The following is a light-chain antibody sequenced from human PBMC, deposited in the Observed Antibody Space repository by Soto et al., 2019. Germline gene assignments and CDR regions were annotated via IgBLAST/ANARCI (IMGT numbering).Light chain of an antibody. CDR2: GVS. CDR1: QSIGRN. Sequence: EMVLTQSPGTLSLSPGEGVTLSCRASQSIGRNLNWYQHKPGQSPRPLISGVSTRVAGIPDRFTGSGAGTDFTLTISRLEADDFAVYYCQHYGASIWTFGQGTKVEIK. V-gene: IGKV3-20*01. CDR3: QHYGASIWT. J-gene: IGKJ1*01.